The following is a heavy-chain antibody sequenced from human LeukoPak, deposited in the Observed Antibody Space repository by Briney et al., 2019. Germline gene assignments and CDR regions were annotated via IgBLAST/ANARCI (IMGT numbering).Heavy chain of an antibody. D-gene: IGHD7-27*01. CDR3: STLGVFDY. J-gene: IGHJ4*02. Sequence: GGSLRLSCAASGFTFSGSAMHWVRQASGKGLEWVGRIRSKTNSYATSYAASVKGRFALSRDDSKNTAYLQMNSLKNEDTAVYYCSTLGVFDYWGQGTLVSVSS. V-gene: IGHV3-73*01. CDR1: GFTFSGSA. CDR2: IRSKTNSYAT.